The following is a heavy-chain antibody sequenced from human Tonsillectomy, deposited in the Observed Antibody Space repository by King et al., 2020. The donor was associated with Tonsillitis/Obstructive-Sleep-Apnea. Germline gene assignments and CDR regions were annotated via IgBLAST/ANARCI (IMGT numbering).Heavy chain of an antibody. CDR2: INHSGRT. CDR3: ARVSIVRIPAAPQDYYSYYMYV. J-gene: IGHJ6*03. Sequence: VQLQQWGAGLLKPSETLSLTCAVYGGSFSGYYWTWIRQPPVKGLEWIGEINHSGRTNYNPSLKSRVTISVATSKNQFSLKLSSVTAADTAVYYCARVSIVRIPAAPQDYYSYYMYVWGQGTTVTVSS. CDR1: GGSFSGYY. D-gene: IGHD2-2*01. V-gene: IGHV4-34*01.